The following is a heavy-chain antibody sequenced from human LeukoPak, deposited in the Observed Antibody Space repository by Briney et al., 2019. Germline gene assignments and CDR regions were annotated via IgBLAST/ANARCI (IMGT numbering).Heavy chain of an antibody. D-gene: IGHD6-13*01. CDR1: GGTFSTYA. CDR2: IIPVFGTV. V-gene: IGHV1-69*05. J-gene: IGHJ4*02. CDR3: ARGLEAAAVDY. Sequence: SVKVSCKASGGTFSTYAVSWVRQAPGQGLEGMGRIIPVFGTVNYAQKFQGRFTITTDESTSTVYMELSSLRSEDTAVYYCARGLEAAAVDYWGQGTLVTVSS.